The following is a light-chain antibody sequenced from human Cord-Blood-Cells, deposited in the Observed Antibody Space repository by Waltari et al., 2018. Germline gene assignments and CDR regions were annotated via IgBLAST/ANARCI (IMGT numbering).Light chain of an antibody. V-gene: IGKV3-15*01. CDR2: GAS. J-gene: IGKJ4*01. CDR1: QSVSSN. Sequence: EIVMTQSPATLSVSQGERATIPCRASQSVSSNLAWYQQKPGQAPRLLIYGASTRATGIPARFSGSGSGTEFTLTISSLQSEDFAVYYCQQYNNWPPLTFGGGTKVEIK. CDR3: QQYNNWPPLT.